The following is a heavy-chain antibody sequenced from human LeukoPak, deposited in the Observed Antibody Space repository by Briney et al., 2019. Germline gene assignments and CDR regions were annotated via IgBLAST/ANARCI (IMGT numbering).Heavy chain of an antibody. D-gene: IGHD1-26*01. V-gene: IGHV3-53*01. CDR1: GFTFSSYE. CDR3: GSYSLSSRRDY. CDR2: IYDGGTT. Sequence: GGSLRLSCAASGFTFSSYEFSWVRQAPGKGLEWVSAIYDGGTTYYADSVKGRFTLSRDNSKNTLYLQMNSLRAEDTAVYYCGSYSLSSRRDYWGQGTLVTVSS. J-gene: IGHJ4*02.